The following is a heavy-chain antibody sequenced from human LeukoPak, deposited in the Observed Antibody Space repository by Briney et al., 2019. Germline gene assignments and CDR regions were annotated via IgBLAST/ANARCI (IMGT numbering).Heavy chain of an antibody. CDR1: GYTSTGYY. J-gene: IGHJ4*02. CDR3: ASLDHYAEYYVDY. D-gene: IGHD2-2*01. CDR2: INPNSGGT. Sequence: GASVKVSCKASGYTSTGYYMPWVRQAPGQGLEWMGWINPNSGGTNYAQKFQGRVTMTRDTSISTAYMELSRLRSDDTAVYYCASLDHYAEYYVDYWGQGTLVTVSS. V-gene: IGHV1-2*02.